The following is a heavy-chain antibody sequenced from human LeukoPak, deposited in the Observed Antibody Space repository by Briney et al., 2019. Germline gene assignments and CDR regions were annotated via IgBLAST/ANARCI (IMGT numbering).Heavy chain of an antibody. J-gene: IGHJ6*02. CDR2: ISYDGSNK. CDR1: GFTFSSYA. V-gene: IGHV3-30*04. D-gene: IGHD2-2*01. CDR3: AKGQYCSSTSCYHYYYGMDV. Sequence: GGSLRLSCAASGFTFSSYAMHWVRQAPGKGLEWVAVISYDGSNKYYADSVKGRFTISRDNSKNTLYLQMNSLRAEDTAVYYCAKGQYCSSTSCYHYYYGMDVWGQGTTVTVSS.